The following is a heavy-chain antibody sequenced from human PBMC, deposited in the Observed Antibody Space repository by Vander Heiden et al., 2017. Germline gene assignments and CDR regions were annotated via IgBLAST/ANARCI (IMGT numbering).Heavy chain of an antibody. D-gene: IGHD1-26*01. CDR1: GFPLSTSRVG. J-gene: IGHJ5*02. V-gene: IGHV2-5*02. Sequence: HITSKESGPTLVKPTHTLPLTCTFPGFPLSTSRVGVGCIRQPPGKALEWLALIYWDDDKHYSPSLKSRLTITKDTSKNQVVLTMTNMDPVDTATYYCAHSLGGSYSFRFDPWGQGTLVTVSS. CDR3: AHSLGGSYSFRFDP. CDR2: IYWDDDK.